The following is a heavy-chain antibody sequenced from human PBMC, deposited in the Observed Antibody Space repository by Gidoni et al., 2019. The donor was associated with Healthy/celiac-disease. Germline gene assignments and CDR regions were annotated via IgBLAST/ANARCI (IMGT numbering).Heavy chain of an antibody. CDR3: AKAAFRIAARPKFDY. D-gene: IGHD6-6*01. J-gene: IGHJ4*02. Sequence: EVPLFESGGCLVQPGGSLRLSCAASGFTFSRYAMSWVRQAPGNGLEWGSASSGSGGSTYYADSVKGRFTISRDNSKNTLYLQMNRLRAEDTAVYYCAKAAFRIAARPKFDYWGQGTLVTVSS. V-gene: IGHV3-23*01. CDR1: GFTFSRYA. CDR2: SSGSGGST.